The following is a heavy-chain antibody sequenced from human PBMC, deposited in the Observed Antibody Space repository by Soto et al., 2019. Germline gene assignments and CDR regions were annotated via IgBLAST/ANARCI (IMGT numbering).Heavy chain of an antibody. CDR2: IYYSGST. CDR3: ARDFTDSSGPTLGMGV. V-gene: IGHV4-31*03. Sequence: SETLPLTCTVSGGSISSGGYYWSWIRQHPGKGLEWIGYIYYSGSTYYNPSLKSRVTISVDTSKNQFSLKLSSVTAADTAVYYCARDFTDSSGPTLGMGVWGQGTTVTVSS. J-gene: IGHJ6*02. D-gene: IGHD6-19*01. CDR1: GGSISSGGYY.